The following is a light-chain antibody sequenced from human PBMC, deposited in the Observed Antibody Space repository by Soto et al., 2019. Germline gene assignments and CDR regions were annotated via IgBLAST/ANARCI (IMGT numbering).Light chain of an antibody. CDR1: SSNIGAGYD. Sequence: QPVLTQPPSVSGAPGQRVTISCTGSSSNIGAGYDVQWYQQPPGAAPRLLIFGNTNRPSGVPDRFSGSRSGTSASLAISGLQAEDEADYYCQSYDISLSVSVVFGGGTKVTVL. J-gene: IGLJ2*01. CDR3: QSYDISLSVSVV. CDR2: GNT. V-gene: IGLV1-40*01.